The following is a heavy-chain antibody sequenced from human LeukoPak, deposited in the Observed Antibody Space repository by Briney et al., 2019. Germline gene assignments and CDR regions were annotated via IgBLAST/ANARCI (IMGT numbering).Heavy chain of an antibody. Sequence: GGSLRLSCAASGFTLSSYWMHWVRQAPGKGLVWVSHINGDGSSTTYADSVKGRFTISRDDAKNTLYLRMNSLRPEDTAVYYCARDLGHQGYRWFDPWGQGTLVTVSS. CDR1: GFTLSSYW. D-gene: IGHD1-1*01. V-gene: IGHV3-74*01. J-gene: IGHJ5*02. CDR3: ARDLGHQGYRWFDP. CDR2: INGDGSST.